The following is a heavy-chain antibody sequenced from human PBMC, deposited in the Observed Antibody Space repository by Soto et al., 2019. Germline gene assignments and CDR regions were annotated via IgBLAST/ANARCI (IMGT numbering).Heavy chain of an antibody. CDR1: GFTFSSYA. CDR2: ISGSGGST. V-gene: IGHV3-23*01. Sequence: GGSLRLSCAASGFTFSSYAMSWVRQAPGKGLEWVSAISGSGGSTYYADSVKGRFTISRDNSKNTLYLQMNSLRAEGTAVYYCAKAGVGPGSGSYYYYYYGMDVWGQGATVTVSS. J-gene: IGHJ6*02. CDR3: AKAGVGPGSGSYYYYYYGMDV. D-gene: IGHD3-10*01.